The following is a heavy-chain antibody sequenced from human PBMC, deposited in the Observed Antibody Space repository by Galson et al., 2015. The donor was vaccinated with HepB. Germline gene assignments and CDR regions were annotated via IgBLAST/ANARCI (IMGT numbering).Heavy chain of an antibody. J-gene: IGHJ2*01. CDR3: ARDRSYCSSTSCYTNWYFDL. Sequence: SVKVSCKASGYTYTTYAIGWVRQAPGQGLEWMGWISAYNGNTNYAQKLQGRVTMTTDTSTSTAYMELRSLRSDDTAVYYCARDRSYCSSTSCYTNWYFDLWGRGTLVTVSS. CDR2: ISAYNGNT. D-gene: IGHD2-2*02. CDR1: GYTYTTYA. V-gene: IGHV1-18*01.